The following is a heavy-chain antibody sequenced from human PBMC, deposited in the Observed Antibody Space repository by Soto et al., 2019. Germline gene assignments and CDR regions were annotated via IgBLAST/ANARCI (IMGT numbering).Heavy chain of an antibody. V-gene: IGHV4-4*07. CDR2: IYTSGST. Sequence: QVQLQESGPGLVKPSETLSLTCTVSGGSISTYHWSWFRQPAGKGLEWIGRIYTSGSTNYNPSLKSRATMSVDTSNYKLSLKLKSLTPADTAVYYCAKMEIVVVVPAAMGGAWFDPWGQGILVTVSS. CDR3: AKMEIVVVVPAAMGGAWFDP. J-gene: IGHJ5*02. CDR1: GGSISTYH. D-gene: IGHD2-2*01.